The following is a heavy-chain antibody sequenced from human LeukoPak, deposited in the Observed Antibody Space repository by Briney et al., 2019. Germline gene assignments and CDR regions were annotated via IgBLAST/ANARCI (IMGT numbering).Heavy chain of an antibody. CDR3: ARGSTAVGYKIYYFDY. CDR2: IYHSGST. CDR1: GGSISSGNW. V-gene: IGHV4-4*02. J-gene: IGHJ4*02. Sequence: SGTLSLTCAVSGGSISSGNWWSWVRQPPGKGLEWIGVIYHSGSTNYNPSLKSRVTISVDKSKNQFSLKLSSVTAADTAVYYCARGSTAVGYKIYYFDYWGQGTLVTVSS. D-gene: IGHD6-19*01.